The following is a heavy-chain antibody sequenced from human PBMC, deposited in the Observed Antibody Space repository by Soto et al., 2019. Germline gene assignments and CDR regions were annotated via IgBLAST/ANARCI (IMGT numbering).Heavy chain of an antibody. D-gene: IGHD2-15*01. CDR2: IKQDGSET. CDR3: ATCSSGSSPDF. J-gene: IGHJ4*02. Sequence: EVHLVESGGGLVQPGGSLRLSCAASGFIFSHYWMSWVRQAPGKGLEWVANIKQDGSETFLVDSVKGRFTISRYNAKNPLYLHMNGLRAEDTAVYYCATCSSGSSPDFWGQGTLVAVSS. V-gene: IGHV3-7*01. CDR1: GFIFSHYW.